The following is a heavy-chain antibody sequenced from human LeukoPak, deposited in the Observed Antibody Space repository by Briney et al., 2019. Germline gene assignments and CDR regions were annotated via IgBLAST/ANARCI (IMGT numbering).Heavy chain of an antibody. Sequence: GSLRLSCAASKFMFSAYNMHWVRQVPGKGLEWLAIISHDGNTGHYADSVKGRFTISRDNSKDTVDLQMNSLRADDTAVYYCARDFNWAFDFWGQGTLVTVSS. CDR2: ISHDGNTG. CDR3: ARDFNWAFDF. CDR1: KFMFSAYN. J-gene: IGHJ4*02. V-gene: IGHV3-30-3*01. D-gene: IGHD3-16*01.